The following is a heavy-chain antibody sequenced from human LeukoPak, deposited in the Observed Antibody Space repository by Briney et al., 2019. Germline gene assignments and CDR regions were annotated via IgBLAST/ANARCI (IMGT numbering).Heavy chain of an antibody. D-gene: IGHD5-12*01. CDR3: AKAYGGYESYYYYMEV. Sequence: GGSLRLSCAASGFTFSSFSMSWVRQAPGKGLEWASAISGSGGSTYYADSVKGRFTISRDTSKKTLYLQMNSQRHEDRAVYYCAKAYGGYESYYYYMEVGGKGTTVTVSS. CDR1: GFTFSSFS. CDR2: ISGSGGST. V-gene: IGHV3-23*01. J-gene: IGHJ6*03.